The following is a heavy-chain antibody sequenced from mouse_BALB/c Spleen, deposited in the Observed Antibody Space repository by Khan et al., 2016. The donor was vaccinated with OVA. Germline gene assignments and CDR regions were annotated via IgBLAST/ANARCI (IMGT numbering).Heavy chain of an antibody. CDR3: VRRGYDNYWFAY. CDR2: IDPEHGNT. Sequence: VQLQQSGAELVRPGALVKLSCKASGFYIKDYYMYWVKQRPGEGLEWIGWIDPEHGNTIYDPQFQDMASITADTPSNTAYLQISSLTSEDTAVYYWVRRGYDNYWFAYWGQGTLVTVSA. V-gene: IGHV14-1*02. CDR1: GFYIKDYY. D-gene: IGHD2-1*01. J-gene: IGHJ3*01.